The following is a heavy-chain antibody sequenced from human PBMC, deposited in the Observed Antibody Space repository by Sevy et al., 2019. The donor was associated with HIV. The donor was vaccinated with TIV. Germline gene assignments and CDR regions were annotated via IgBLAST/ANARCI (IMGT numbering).Heavy chain of an antibody. Sequence: GGSLRLSCAASGFTFSSYSMNWVRQAPGKGLEWVSFLSSSTSILYYADSVRGRFTISRDNAKNSLYLQMNSLRAEDTAVYYCAREGGFSDQGMDVWGQRTTVTVSS. CDR3: AREGGFSDQGMDV. V-gene: IGHV3-48*01. D-gene: IGHD3-16*01. CDR2: LSSSTSIL. CDR1: GFTFSSYS. J-gene: IGHJ6*02.